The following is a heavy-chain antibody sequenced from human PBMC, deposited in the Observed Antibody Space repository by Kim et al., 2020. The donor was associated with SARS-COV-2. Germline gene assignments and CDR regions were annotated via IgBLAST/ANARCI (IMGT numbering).Heavy chain of an antibody. Sequence: ASVKVSCKASGYTFTSYGISWVRQAPGQGLEWMGWISAYNGNTNYAQKLQGRVTMTTDTSTSTAYMELRSLRSDDTAVYYCARGGTYYYDSSGYGGFDYWGQGTLVTVSS. CDR1: GYTFTSYG. CDR2: ISAYNGNT. CDR3: ARGGTYYYDSSGYGGFDY. D-gene: IGHD3-22*01. J-gene: IGHJ4*02. V-gene: IGHV1-18*01.